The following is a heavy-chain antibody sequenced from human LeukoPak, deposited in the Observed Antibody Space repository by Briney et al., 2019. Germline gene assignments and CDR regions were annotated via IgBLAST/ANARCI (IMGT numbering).Heavy chain of an antibody. J-gene: IGHJ4*02. CDR3: ARSSSILTIPTFDY. CDR1: GGSIRNYY. V-gene: IGHV4-59*01. D-gene: IGHD5-24*01. CDR2: IYYSGST. Sequence: PSETLSLTCSVSGGSIRNYYWSWIRQPPGKGLEWIGYIYYSGSTKYNSSLKSQVTISVQTSNNQFSLKLSSVTAADTAVYFCARSSSILTIPTFDYWGRGTLVTVSS.